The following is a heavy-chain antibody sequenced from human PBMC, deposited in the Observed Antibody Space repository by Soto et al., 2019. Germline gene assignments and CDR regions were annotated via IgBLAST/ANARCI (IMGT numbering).Heavy chain of an antibody. V-gene: IGHV1-69*08. CDR2: IIPIRGIA. J-gene: IGHJ6*03. D-gene: IGHD1-7*01. Sequence: QVQLVQSGAEVKKPGSSVKVSCKASGGTFSSYTISWVRQAPGQGLEWMGRIIPIRGIANYAQKFQGRVTIPADKSTSTGYMELSSLSSEDTAVYYCARDRSGTDYYYYMDVWGQGTPVTVSS. CDR3: ARDRSGTDYYYYMDV. CDR1: GGTFSSYT.